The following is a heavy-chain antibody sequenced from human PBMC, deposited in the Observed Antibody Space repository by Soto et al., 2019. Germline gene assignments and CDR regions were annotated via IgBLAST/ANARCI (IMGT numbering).Heavy chain of an antibody. Sequence: SSETLSLTCTVSGVPISSDGYNWSWIRQHPGKGLEWIGNIYYSGSTHYNPSLKSRVTISVDTSKNQFSLNLSSLTAADTAVYYCARQDRAQDFDYWGQGTLVTVSS. CDR1: GVPISSDGYN. D-gene: IGHD3-16*02. CDR3: ARQDRAQDFDY. CDR2: IYYSGST. V-gene: IGHV4-31*03. J-gene: IGHJ4*02.